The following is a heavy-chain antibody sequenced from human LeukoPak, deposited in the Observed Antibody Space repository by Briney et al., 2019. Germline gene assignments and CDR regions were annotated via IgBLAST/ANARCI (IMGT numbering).Heavy chain of an antibody. D-gene: IGHD6-13*01. J-gene: IGHJ4*02. V-gene: IGHV3-30-3*01. Sequence: GGSLRLSCAASGFTFSNYAMHWVRQAPGKGLEWVAVISYDGSNKYYADSVKGRFTISRDNSKNTLYLQMNSLRAEDTAVYYCARAQKIAAAAPADYWGQGTLVTVSS. CDR3: ARAQKIAAAAPADY. CDR1: GFTFSNYA. CDR2: ISYDGSNK.